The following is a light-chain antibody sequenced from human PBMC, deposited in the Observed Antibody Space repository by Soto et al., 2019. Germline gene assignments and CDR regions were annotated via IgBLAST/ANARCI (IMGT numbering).Light chain of an antibody. CDR3: QQHSSSPLT. CDR1: QSLSSNY. V-gene: IGKV3-20*01. J-gene: IGKJ4*01. Sequence: EILVTPSPETVTLSPGDGATLSCRASQSLSSNYLAWYQQKPGQPPRLLIYGASSRATGVPDRFSGSGSGTDFTLTISKPEPEDFAVYYCQQHSSSPLTFGGGTEVDIK. CDR2: GAS.